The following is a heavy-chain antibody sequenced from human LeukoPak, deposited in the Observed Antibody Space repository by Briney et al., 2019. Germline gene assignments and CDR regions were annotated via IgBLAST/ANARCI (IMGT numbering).Heavy chain of an antibody. D-gene: IGHD5-24*01. J-gene: IGHJ4*02. CDR1: GGSISSGGYY. Sequence: SQTLSLTCTVSGGSISSGGYYWSWIRQPPGKGLEWIGYIYYSGSTYYNPSLKSRVTISVDTSKNQFSLKLSSVTAADTAVYYCARDRGGYNRNFDYWGQGTLVTVSS. CDR2: IYYSGST. V-gene: IGHV4-30-4*08. CDR3: ARDRGGYNRNFDY.